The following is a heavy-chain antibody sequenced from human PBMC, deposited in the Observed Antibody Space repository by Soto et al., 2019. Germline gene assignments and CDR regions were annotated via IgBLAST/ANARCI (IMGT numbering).Heavy chain of an antibody. CDR2: IYYSGDT. D-gene: IGHD4-17*01. CDR1: GGPISSSTYY. J-gene: IGHJ4*02. CDR3: ARLAGAMTTVTTGDF. V-gene: IGHV4-39*01. Sequence: QLQLQESGPGLVKPSETLSLTCTVSGGPISSSTYYWGWIRQPPGKGLEWIGSIYYSGDTYYNPSLKSRVTISVDTSMNQCSLRLSSVTAADTAVYYCARLAGAMTTVTTGDFWGQGTLVTVSS.